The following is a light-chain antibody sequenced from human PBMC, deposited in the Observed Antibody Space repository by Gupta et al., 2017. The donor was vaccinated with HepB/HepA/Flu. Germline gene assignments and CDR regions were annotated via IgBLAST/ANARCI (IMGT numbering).Light chain of an antibody. J-gene: IGKJ2*04. CDR2: AAS. Sequence: DIQMTQSPSSLSASVGDKVTITCRASQNINSYLNWYQQKPGKAPKLLIYAASSLQSGVPSRFSGSGLGTDFTLTVISLQPEDFATYYCQQSYSTPCSFGQGTELEIK. V-gene: IGKV1-39*01. CDR3: QQSYSTPCS. CDR1: QNINSY.